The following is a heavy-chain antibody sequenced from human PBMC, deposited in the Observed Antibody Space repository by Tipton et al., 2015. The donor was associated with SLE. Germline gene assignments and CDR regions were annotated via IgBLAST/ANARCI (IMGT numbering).Heavy chain of an antibody. CDR1: GDSISRSSYC. CDR3: ARDCSSSSCYPYAFDI. V-gene: IGHV4-61*01. CDR2: TYYSGST. J-gene: IGHJ3*02. D-gene: IGHD2-2*01. Sequence: TLSLTCTVSGDSISRSSYCWSWIRQPPGKGLEWIGYTYYSGSTNYNPSLKSRVTILVDMSKNQFSLKLSSVTAADTAVYYCARDCSSSSCYPYAFDIWGQGTMVTVSS.